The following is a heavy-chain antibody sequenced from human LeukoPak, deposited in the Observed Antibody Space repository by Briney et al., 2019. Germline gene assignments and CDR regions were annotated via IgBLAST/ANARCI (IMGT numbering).Heavy chain of an antibody. CDR2: IYYSGST. CDR1: GGSISSYY. V-gene: IGHV4-59*01. Sequence: SETLSLTCTVSGGSISSYYWSWIRQPPGKGLEWIGYIYYSGSTNDNPSLKSRVTISVDTSKNQFSLKLSSVTAADTAVYYCARDRGWFDPWGQGTLVTVSS. CDR3: ARDRGWFDP. J-gene: IGHJ5*02.